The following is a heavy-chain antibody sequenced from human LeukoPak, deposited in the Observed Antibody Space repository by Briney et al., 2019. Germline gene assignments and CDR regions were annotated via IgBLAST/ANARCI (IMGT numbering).Heavy chain of an antibody. CDR1: GGSIRSSYYY. V-gene: IGHV4-39*01. D-gene: IGHD5-24*01. J-gene: IGHJ4*02. CDR3: ASGTDGYNPSFFDY. Sequence: PSETLSLTCTVSGGSIRSSYYYWGWIRQPPGKGLEWIGSIYDSGSTYYNPSLKSRVTISVDTSKNQFSLKLNSVTAADTAVYYCASGTDGYNPSFFDYWGQGTLVTVSS. CDR2: IYDSGST.